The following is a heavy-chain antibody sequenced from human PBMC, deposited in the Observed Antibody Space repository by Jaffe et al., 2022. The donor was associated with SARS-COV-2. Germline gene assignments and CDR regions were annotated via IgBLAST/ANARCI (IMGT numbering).Heavy chain of an antibody. CDR2: SRASGST. J-gene: IGHJ4*02. V-gene: IGHV3-49*01. CDR3: TRGNTVPTAKYYFDY. Sequence: EVQLVESGGGLVQPGRSLGLSCMASGFTFGDFAMGWFRQAPGQGLEWLGFSRASGSTEYAASVKGRFIVSRDGSKGIAYLQMSSLNIEDTAMYYCTRGNTVPTAKYYFDYWGRGTLVTVSS. D-gene: IGHD4-17*01. CDR1: GFTFGDFA.